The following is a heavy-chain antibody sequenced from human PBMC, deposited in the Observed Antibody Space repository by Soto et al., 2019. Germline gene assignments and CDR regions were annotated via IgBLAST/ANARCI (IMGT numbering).Heavy chain of an antibody. V-gene: IGHV3-30*18. D-gene: IGHD2-8*01. CDR2: ISEDGNNI. J-gene: IGHJ4*02. CDR3: AKVREDLVLLVALDY. Sequence: QVQLVESGEGVVQPGRSLRLSCAASGFTFSDYAMHWVREAPGKGLEWVAVISEDGNNIYYADSVRGRFTISRDNSKNTLYLQMNSLRAEDTAVYYCAKVREDLVLLVALDYWGQGTLVTVSS. CDR1: GFTFSDYA.